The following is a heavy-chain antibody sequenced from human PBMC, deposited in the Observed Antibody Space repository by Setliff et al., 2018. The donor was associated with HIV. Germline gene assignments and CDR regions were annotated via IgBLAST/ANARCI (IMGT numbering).Heavy chain of an antibody. CDR3: ARWHPPYGFWEEDY. V-gene: IGHV3-30*02. Sequence: GESLTISCTASRFSFKTYGMHWVRQAPGKGLEWVAFIRYDGSDKYYADSVKGRFTISRDNSKNTLYFQLNSLRVDDTAVYYCARWHPPYGFWEEDYWGQGTLVTVSS. CDR1: RFSFKTYG. CDR2: IRYDGSDK. D-gene: IGHD3-10*01. J-gene: IGHJ4*02.